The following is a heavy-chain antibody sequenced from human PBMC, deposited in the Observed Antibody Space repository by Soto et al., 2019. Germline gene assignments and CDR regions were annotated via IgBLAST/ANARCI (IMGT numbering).Heavy chain of an antibody. CDR2: FYPGDSTS. D-gene: IGHD2-2*03. Sequence: PGDSLQISCKTSGYSFLSYCVAWVRQKPGTGLEWMGTFYPGDSTSTYSPSFQGQVTISVDKSISTAYLHLSSLKASDTAMYYCARIIGYCRNNDCSWTFDIWGQGKMVTGSS. J-gene: IGHJ3*02. CDR3: ARIIGYCRNNDCSWTFDI. V-gene: IGHV5-51*01. CDR1: GYSFLSYC.